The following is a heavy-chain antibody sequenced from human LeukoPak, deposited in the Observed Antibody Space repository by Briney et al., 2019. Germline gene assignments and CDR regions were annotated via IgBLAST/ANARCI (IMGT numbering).Heavy chain of an antibody. CDR2: IYYSGTT. V-gene: IGHV4-39*07. CDR3: ATPPEGP. CDR1: GGSISSSYYY. Sequence: SETLSLTCTVSGGSISSSYYYWGWIRQPPGKGLEYIGYIYYSGTTYYSPSLKSRVTISVDTSKNQFSLKLSSVTAADTAVYYCATPPEGPWGQGTLVTVSS. J-gene: IGHJ5*02.